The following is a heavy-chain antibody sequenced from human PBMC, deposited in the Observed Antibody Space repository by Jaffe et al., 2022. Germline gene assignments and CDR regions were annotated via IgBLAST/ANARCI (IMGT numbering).Heavy chain of an antibody. V-gene: IGHV3-74*03. Sequence: EVQLVESGGGLVQPGGSLRLSCAASGFTFSSFWMHWVRQAPGGGLVWVSRIISEGTTITYADSVKGRFTISRDNAKNTVYLQMNSLRAEDTAVYYCTRDTSGSPAGGAFDIWGQGTMVTVSS. J-gene: IGHJ3*02. CDR1: GFTFSSFW. CDR2: IISEGTTI. CDR3: TRDTSGSPAGGAFDI. D-gene: IGHD1-26*01.